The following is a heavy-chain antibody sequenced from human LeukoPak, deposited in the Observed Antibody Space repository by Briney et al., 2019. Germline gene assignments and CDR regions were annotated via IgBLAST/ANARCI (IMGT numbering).Heavy chain of an antibody. V-gene: IGHV4-34*01. CDR3: ARGGPRGIVVVPAARNWFDP. Sequence: SETLSLTCAVYGGSFSGYYWSWIRQPPGKGLEWIGEINHSGSTNYNPSLKSRVTISVDTSKNQFSLKLSSVTAADTAVYYCARGGPRGIVVVPAARNWFDPLGQGTLVTVSS. CDR2: INHSGST. D-gene: IGHD2-2*01. CDR1: GGSFSGYY. J-gene: IGHJ5*02.